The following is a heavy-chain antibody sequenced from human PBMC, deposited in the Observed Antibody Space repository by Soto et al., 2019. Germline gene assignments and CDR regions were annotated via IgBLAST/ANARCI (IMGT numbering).Heavy chain of an antibody. CDR3: ARIAESIAARPYYYYGMDV. CDR1: GFSLSNARMG. V-gene: IGHV2-26*01. J-gene: IGHJ6*02. CDR2: IFSNDEK. Sequence: QVTLKESGPVLVKPTETLTLTCTVSGFSLSNARMGVSWIRQPPGKALEWLAHIFSNDEKSYSTSLKSRLTISKDTSKSQVVLTMTNMDPVDTATYYCARIAESIAARPYYYYGMDVWGQGTTVTVSS. D-gene: IGHD6-6*01.